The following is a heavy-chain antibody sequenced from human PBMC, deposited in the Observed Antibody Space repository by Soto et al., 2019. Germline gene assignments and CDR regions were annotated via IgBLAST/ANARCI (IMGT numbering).Heavy chain of an antibody. D-gene: IGHD2-2*01. CDR1: GYSFSTYS. CDR2: PHAGDSNV. CDR3: ATRFSSNWFEY. Sequence: VQSITIACNGAGYSFSTYSIDREHQMPGKGLEAMGNPHAGDSNVRYSPSFQGQVTISVDKSISTAYLQWRSLKTSDTALYSCATRFSSNWFEYGCQGTMSTVSS. J-gene: IGHJ4*02. V-gene: IGHV5-51*07.